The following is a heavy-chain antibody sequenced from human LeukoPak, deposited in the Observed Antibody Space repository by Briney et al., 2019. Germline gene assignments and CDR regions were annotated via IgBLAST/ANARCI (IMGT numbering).Heavy chain of an antibody. D-gene: IGHD6-13*01. CDR2: ISSRSSTK. V-gene: IGHV3-48*01. J-gene: IGHJ4*02. CDR3: ARGSSPIDC. CDR1: GFTFSDYS. Sequence: PGGSLRLSCAASGFTFSDYSMNWVRQAPGKGLEWVSDISSRSSTKYYAGSVKGRFTISRDNAKNSLYLQMNSLRAEDTAIYYCARGSSPIDCWGQGTLVTVSS.